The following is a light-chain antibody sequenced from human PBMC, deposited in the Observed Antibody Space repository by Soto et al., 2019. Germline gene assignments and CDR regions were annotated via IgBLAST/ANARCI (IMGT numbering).Light chain of an antibody. CDR3: CSPADSTTSDV. CDR2: EVS. Sequence: QSALTQPASVSGSPGQSITISCTGTSSDVGSDYVVSWHQHHPGKAPKLIIYEVSKRPSGVSNRFSGSKSGNTASLTISGLQAEDEADYYCCSPADSTTSDVFGTGTKLTVL. J-gene: IGLJ1*01. CDR1: SSDVGSDYV. V-gene: IGLV2-23*02.